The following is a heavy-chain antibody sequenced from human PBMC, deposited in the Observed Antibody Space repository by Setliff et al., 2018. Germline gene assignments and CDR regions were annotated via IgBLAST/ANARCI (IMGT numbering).Heavy chain of an antibody. CDR3: ARDWRDYGAMGY. D-gene: IGHD4-17*01. J-gene: IGHJ4*02. V-gene: IGHV4-4*08. CDR1: GFTFSSYW. Sequence: PGGSLRLSCAASGFTFSSYWMSWVRQAPGKGLEWIGHIYTSGSTNYNPSLKSRVTISVDKSKNQFSLKLSSVTAADTAVYYCARDWRDYGAMGYWGQGTLVTVSS. CDR2: IYTSGST.